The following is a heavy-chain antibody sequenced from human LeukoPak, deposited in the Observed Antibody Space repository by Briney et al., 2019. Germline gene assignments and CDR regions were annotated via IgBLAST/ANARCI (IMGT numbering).Heavy chain of an antibody. CDR2: ISSSSSNI. Sequence: SGGSLRLSCAASGFTFSSYTMNWVRQAPGKGLEWVSSISSSSSNIYYADSVKGRFTISRDNAKNSLDLQMNSLRAEDTGVYYCTSQGGFDNWGQGTLVTVSS. CDR3: TSQGGFDN. D-gene: IGHD2-15*01. J-gene: IGHJ4*02. V-gene: IGHV3-21*01. CDR1: GFTFSSYT.